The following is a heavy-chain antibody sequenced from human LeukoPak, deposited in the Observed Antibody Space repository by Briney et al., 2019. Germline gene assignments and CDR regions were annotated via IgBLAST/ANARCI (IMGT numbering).Heavy chain of an antibody. D-gene: IGHD3-10*01. CDR2: MNPNSGNT. Sequence: ASVTVSCKASGYTFTSYGISWVRQAPGQGLEWMGWMNPNSGNTGYAQKFQGRVTMTRNTSISTAYMELSSLRSEDTAVYYCARARARSLARYYYYYMDVWGKGTTVTVSS. CDR3: ARARARSLARYYYYYMDV. V-gene: IGHV1-8*02. J-gene: IGHJ6*03. CDR1: GYTFTSYG.